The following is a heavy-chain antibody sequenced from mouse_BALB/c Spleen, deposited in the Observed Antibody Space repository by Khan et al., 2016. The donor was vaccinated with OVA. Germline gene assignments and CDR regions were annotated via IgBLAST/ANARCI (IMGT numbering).Heavy chain of an antibody. Sequence: QVQLQQPGAELMKPGASVKMSCKATGYTFSSYWIGWVKQRPGHGLEWIAEILPGSGSTNYNEKFKGKATFTADTSSSTAYMQLSSLTSEDSAVYYCARGNYYGSSSWFGYWGQGTLVTVSA. CDR2: ILPGSGST. CDR1: GYTFSSYW. J-gene: IGHJ3*01. CDR3: ARGNYYGSSSWFGY. V-gene: IGHV1-9*01. D-gene: IGHD1-1*01.